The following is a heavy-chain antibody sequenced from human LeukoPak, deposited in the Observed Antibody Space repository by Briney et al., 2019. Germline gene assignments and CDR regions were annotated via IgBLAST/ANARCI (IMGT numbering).Heavy chain of an antibody. CDR1: GGTFSSYA. Sequence: SVKVSCKASGGTFSSYAISWVRQAPGQGLEWMGGIIPIFGTANYAQKFQGRVTITADESTSTAYMELSSLRSEDTAVYYCGLGYCTNGVCYSLYYYGMDVWGQGTTVTVSS. D-gene: IGHD2-8*01. J-gene: IGHJ6*02. CDR2: IIPIFGTA. CDR3: GLGYCTNGVCYSLYYYGMDV. V-gene: IGHV1-69*13.